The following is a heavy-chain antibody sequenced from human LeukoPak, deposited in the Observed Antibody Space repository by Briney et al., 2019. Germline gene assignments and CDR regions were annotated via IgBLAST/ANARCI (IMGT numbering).Heavy chain of an antibody. CDR3: ARGGLLRDIDY. V-gene: IGHV4-61*02. Sequence: SQTLSLTCTVSGGSLSSGSYYWSWIRQPAWKGLEWIGRIYTSGSTNYNPSLKSRVTISVDTSKNQFSLKLSSVTAADTAVYYCARGGLLRDIDYWCQGTLVTVSS. J-gene: IGHJ4*02. CDR1: GGSLSSGSYY. D-gene: IGHD1-26*01. CDR2: IYTSGST.